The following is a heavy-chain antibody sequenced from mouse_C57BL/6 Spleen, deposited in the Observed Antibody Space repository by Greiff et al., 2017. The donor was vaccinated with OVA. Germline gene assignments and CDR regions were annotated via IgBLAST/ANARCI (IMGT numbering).Heavy chain of an antibody. D-gene: IGHD2-4*01. CDR3: ARGGRNDYGDAY. CDR1: GYTFTDYY. Sequence: QVQLKESGAELVRPGASVKLSCKASGYTFTDYYINWVKQRPGQGLEWIARIYPGSGNTYYNEKFKGKATLTAEKSSSTAYMQLSSLTSEDSAVYFCARGGRNDYGDAYWGQGTLVTVSA. J-gene: IGHJ3*01. CDR2: IYPGSGNT. V-gene: IGHV1-76*01.